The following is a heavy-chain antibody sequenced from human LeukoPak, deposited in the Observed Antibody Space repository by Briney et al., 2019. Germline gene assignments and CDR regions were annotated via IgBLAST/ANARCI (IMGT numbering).Heavy chain of an antibody. CDR1: GFTFSSYG. CDR2: IRYDGSNK. D-gene: IGHD2-21*01. Sequence: GGSLRLSCAASGFTFSSYGMHWVRQAPGKGLEWVAFIRYDGSNKYYADSVKGRFTISRDNSKNTLYLQMNSLRAEDMAVYYCAKVFSYYYYMDVWGKGTTVTVSS. J-gene: IGHJ6*03. CDR3: AKVFSYYYYMDV. V-gene: IGHV3-30*02.